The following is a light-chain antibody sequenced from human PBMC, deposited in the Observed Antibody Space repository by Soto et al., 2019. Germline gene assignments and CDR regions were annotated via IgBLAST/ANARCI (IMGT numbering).Light chain of an antibody. CDR3: QQYNDNWT. CDR2: KAS. J-gene: IGKJ1*01. CDR1: QSIRSW. V-gene: IGKV1-5*03. Sequence: DIQMTQSPSTLSASVGDRVTITCRASQSIRSWLAWYQQKPGTAPKLLIYKASTLQSGVPARFGGSGSGTEFTLTISSLQPDDSATYYCQQYNDNWTFGQGTKVEIK.